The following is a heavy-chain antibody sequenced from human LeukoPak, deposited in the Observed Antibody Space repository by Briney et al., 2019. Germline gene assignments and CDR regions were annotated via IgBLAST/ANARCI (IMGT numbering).Heavy chain of an antibody. CDR3: ARDLELTYYDSSGHDY. D-gene: IGHD3-22*01. V-gene: IGHV3-74*01. Sequence: QAGGSLRVSCAASGFTFSAYWMHWVRQVPGKGLLWVSRINGDGSTTNYAESVKGRFVISRDNAKNTVYPQMNSLRAEDTAVYYCARDLELTYYDSSGHDYWGQGTLVTVSS. J-gene: IGHJ4*02. CDR2: INGDGSTT. CDR1: GFTFSAYW.